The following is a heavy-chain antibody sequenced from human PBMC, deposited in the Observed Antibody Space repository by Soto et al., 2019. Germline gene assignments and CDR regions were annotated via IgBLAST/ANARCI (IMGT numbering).Heavy chain of an antibody. CDR2: ISAYNGNT. CDR3: AGDSRETEDIVVVPAAMGVDY. Sequence: ASVKVSCKASGYTFTSYGISWVRQAPGQGLEWMGWISAYNGNTNYAQKLQGRVTMTTDTSTSTAYMELRSLRSDDTAVYYCAGDSRETEDIVVVPAAMGVDYWGQGTLVTVSS. J-gene: IGHJ4*02. D-gene: IGHD2-2*01. CDR1: GYTFTSYG. V-gene: IGHV1-18*01.